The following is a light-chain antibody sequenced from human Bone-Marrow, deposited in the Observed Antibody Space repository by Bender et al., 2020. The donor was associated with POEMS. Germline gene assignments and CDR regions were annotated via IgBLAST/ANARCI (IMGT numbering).Light chain of an antibody. CDR3: CSYAGRYTLL. J-gene: IGLJ2*01. V-gene: IGLV2-8*01. CDR1: SSDVGGYNY. CDR2: EVT. Sequence: QSALTQPPSASGSPGQSVTITCTGTSSDVGGYNYVSWYQQHPGKAPKFMIYEVTKRPSGVPDRFSGSKSGNTASLTISGLQPEDEADYFCCSYAGRYTLLFGGGTKLTVL.